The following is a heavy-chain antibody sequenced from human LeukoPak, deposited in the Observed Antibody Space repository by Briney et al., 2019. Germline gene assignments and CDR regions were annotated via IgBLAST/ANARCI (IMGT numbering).Heavy chain of an antibody. CDR3: AHQSMVTGDAFDI. J-gene: IGHJ3*02. CDR1: GGSISSGSYY. CDR2: IYYSGST. Sequence: PSQTLSLTCTVSGGSISSGSYYWRWLRQPAGKGLEWIGYIYYSGSTNYNPSLKSRVTISVDTSKNQFSLKLSSVTAADTAVYYCAHQSMVTGDAFDIWGQGTMVTVSS. D-gene: IGHD5-18*01. V-gene: IGHV4-61*10.